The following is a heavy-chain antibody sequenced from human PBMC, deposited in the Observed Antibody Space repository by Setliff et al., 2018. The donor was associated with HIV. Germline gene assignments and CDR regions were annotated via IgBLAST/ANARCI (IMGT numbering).Heavy chain of an antibody. V-gene: IGHV3-48*03. Sequence: PGGSLRLSCAGSGFTFSSYEMNWVRQAPGKGLEWVSYIGSSGVTIYYADSVKGRFTISRDNSKNTLYLQINNLRAEDTAVYYCAKDLSSWQGSMDFWGQGTTVTVSS. CDR2: IGSSGVTI. CDR1: GFTFSSYE. J-gene: IGHJ6*02. D-gene: IGHD6-13*01. CDR3: AKDLSSWQGSMDF.